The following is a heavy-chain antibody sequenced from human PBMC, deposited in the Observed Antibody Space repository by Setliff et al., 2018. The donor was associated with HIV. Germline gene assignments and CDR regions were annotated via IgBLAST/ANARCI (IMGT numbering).Heavy chain of an antibody. J-gene: IGHJ3*02. CDR1: GFTFSSYS. CDR2: ISDGGGRT. Sequence: LSCAASGFTFSSYSMNWVRQAPGKGLEWVSGISDGGGRTYYANSVKGRFTISRDNSKDTLYLQMNSLRAEDTAVYYCARASNSFDIWGQGTMVTVSS. V-gene: IGHV3-23*01. CDR3: ARASNSFDI.